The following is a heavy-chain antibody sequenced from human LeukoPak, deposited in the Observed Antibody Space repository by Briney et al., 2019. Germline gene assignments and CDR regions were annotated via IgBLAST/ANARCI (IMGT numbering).Heavy chain of an antibody. CDR2: INHSGST. Sequence: PSETLSLTCAVYGGSFSGYYWSWIRQPPGKGLEWIGEINHSGSTNYNPSLKSRVTISVDTSKNQFSLKLSSVTAADTAVYYCATEGTATRFEYWGQGTLVTVSS. V-gene: IGHV4-34*01. J-gene: IGHJ4*02. CDR3: ATEGTATRFEY. D-gene: IGHD2-21*02. CDR1: GGSFSGYY.